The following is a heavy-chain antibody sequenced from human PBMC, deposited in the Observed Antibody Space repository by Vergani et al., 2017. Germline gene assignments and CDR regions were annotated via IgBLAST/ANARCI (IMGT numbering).Heavy chain of an antibody. Sequence: QVQLQESGPGLVKPSQTLSLTCTVSGGSISSGSYYWSWIRQPAGKGLEWIGRIYTSGSTYYNPSLKSRVTISVDRSKNQFSLKLSSVTAADTAVYYCARDGSIAAPSVWGQGTLVTVSS. D-gene: IGHD6-6*01. CDR2: IYTSGST. J-gene: IGHJ4*02. V-gene: IGHV4-61*02. CDR1: GGSISSGSYY. CDR3: ARDGSIAAPSV.